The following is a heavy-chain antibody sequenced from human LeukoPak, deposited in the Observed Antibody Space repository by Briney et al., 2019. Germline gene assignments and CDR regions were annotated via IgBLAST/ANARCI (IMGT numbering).Heavy chain of an antibody. J-gene: IGHJ4*02. CDR1: GFTFSSYW. Sequence: GGSLRLSCAASGFTFSSYWMHWFRQAPGKGLVWVSRINTDGSSTSYADSVKGRFTISRDNAKNTLYLQMNSLRAEDTAVYYCARSDSWIQLWLHDYWGQGTLVTVSS. CDR2: INTDGSST. D-gene: IGHD5-18*01. V-gene: IGHV3-74*01. CDR3: ARSDSWIQLWLHDY.